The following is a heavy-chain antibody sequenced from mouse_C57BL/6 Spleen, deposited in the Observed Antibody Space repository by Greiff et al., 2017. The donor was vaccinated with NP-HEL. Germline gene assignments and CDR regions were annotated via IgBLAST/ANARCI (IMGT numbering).Heavy chain of an antibody. CDR3: ARDDGYAWFAY. CDR2: INYDGSST. D-gene: IGHD2-3*01. Sequence: EVHLVESEGGLVQPGSSMKLSCTASGFTFSDYYMAWVRQVPEKGLEWVANINYDGSSTYYLDSLKSRFIISRDNAKNILYLQMSSLKSEDTATYYCARDDGYAWFAYWGQGTLVTVSA. CDR1: GFTFSDYY. J-gene: IGHJ3*01. V-gene: IGHV5-16*01.